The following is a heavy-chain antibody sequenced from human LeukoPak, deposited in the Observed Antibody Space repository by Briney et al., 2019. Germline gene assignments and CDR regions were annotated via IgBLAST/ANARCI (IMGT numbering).Heavy chain of an antibody. V-gene: IGHV3-23*01. Sequence: PGGSLRLSCAASVFTFRLYVMTWVRQAPGKGLEWVSAITGSGGSIYYADSVRGRFTISRDNSKSTLYLQMNSLRAEDTAVYYCAHPSTPDYGGLDYWGQGTLVTVSS. J-gene: IGHJ4*02. CDR2: ITGSGGSI. D-gene: IGHD4-17*01. CDR1: VFTFRLYV. CDR3: AHPSTPDYGGLDY.